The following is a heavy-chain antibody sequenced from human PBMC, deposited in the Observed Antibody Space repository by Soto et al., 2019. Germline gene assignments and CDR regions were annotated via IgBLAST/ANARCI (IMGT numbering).Heavy chain of an antibody. CDR3: ARDDEGGSYCDLGY. Sequence: QVQLVESGGGVVQPGGSLRLSCAASGFTFSNYILHWVRQAPGKGLEWVAMILHDGNNKYYADSVKGRFTISRDNSKSTLYLQVNGVRTEDTAVDYCARDDEGGSYCDLGYWGQGTLVTVSS. D-gene: IGHD3-10*01. V-gene: IGHV3-30-3*01. CDR1: GFTFSNYI. J-gene: IGHJ4*02. CDR2: ILHDGNNK.